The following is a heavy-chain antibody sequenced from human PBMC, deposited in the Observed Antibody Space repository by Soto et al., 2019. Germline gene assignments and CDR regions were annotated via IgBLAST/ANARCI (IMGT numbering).Heavy chain of an antibody. D-gene: IGHD6-13*01. V-gene: IGHV1-2*02. Sequence: VASVKVSCKASGYTFTGYYMHWVRQAPGQGLEWMGWINPNSGGTNYAQKFQGRVTMTRDTSISTAYMELSRLRSDDTAVYYCARDPPPSSSWFFPPFDYWGQGTLVTVSS. CDR2: INPNSGGT. J-gene: IGHJ4*02. CDR1: GYTFTGYY. CDR3: ARDPPPSSSWFFPPFDY.